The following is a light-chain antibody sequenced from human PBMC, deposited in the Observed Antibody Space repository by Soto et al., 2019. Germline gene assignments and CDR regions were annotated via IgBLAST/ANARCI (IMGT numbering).Light chain of an antibody. CDR1: ESISRH. J-gene: IGKJ5*01. V-gene: IGKV1-39*01. CDR2: AAS. CDR3: QQCYSTLSIS. Sequence: DIQMTQSPSSLSASVGDRVTITCRASESISRHLNWYQQKPGKAPNLLIYAASTLQNGVPSRFSGSGSGTIFTLTISSMQPEDFATYYCQQCYSTLSISFRQGTRLEIK.